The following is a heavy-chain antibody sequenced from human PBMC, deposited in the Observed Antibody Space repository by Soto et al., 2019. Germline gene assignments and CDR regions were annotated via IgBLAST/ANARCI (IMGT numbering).Heavy chain of an antibody. D-gene: IGHD6-6*01. CDR3: ASGETRHSSSSVY. J-gene: IGHJ4*02. CDR1: GVTFSSYG. CDR2: INTDGSIT. V-gene: IGHV3-74*01. Sequence: EVQLVESGGGLVQPGGSLRLSCAASGVTFSSYGMHWVRQAPGKGLVWVSRINTDGSITSYADSVKGRFTISRANAKTPLYRQMNSPTAEDTAVYFRASGETRHSSSSVYWGQVTLVTVYS.